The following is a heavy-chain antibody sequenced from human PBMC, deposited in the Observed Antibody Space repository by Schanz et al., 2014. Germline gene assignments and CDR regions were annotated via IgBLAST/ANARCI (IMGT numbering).Heavy chain of an antibody. CDR1: GYSITRNYW. V-gene: IGHV4-28*07. Sequence: QVQLQESGPGLVKPSDTLSLTCDVSGYSITRNYWWGWIRQSPGKGLGWIGYVSYSEGPFYTPSPRGRHPMSMDTSKNQFSLPLNSVTAVDTALYYCTRRGETGNYFYFDYWGQGALVTVSS. D-gene: IGHD1-26*01. CDR2: VSYSEGP. CDR3: TRRGETGNYFYFDY. J-gene: IGHJ4*02.